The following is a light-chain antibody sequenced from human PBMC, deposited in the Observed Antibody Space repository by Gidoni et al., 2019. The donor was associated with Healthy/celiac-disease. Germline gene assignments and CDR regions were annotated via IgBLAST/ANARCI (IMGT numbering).Light chain of an antibody. CDR1: SSDVGGYNY. V-gene: IGLV2-14*01. J-gene: IGLJ3*02. CDR2: EVS. CDR3: SSYTTSNTWV. Sequence: QSALTQPASVSGSPGQSIPISCTGTSSDVGGYNYVSWFQQHPGKAPKVMIYEVSNRPSGVPDRFSGCKSGNTASLTISGLQAEDEADYYCSSYTTSNTWVFGGGTKLTVL.